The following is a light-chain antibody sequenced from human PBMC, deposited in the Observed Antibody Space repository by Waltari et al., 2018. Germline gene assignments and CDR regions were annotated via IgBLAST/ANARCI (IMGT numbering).Light chain of an antibody. J-gene: IGLJ2*01. CDR3: SSYASSSTFVL. Sequence: QSALTQPASVSGSPGQSITISCTGSSSDVGSYSLVSWYQHHPGKAPKLMIYEGSKRPSGFSNRFSGSKSGNTASLTISGLQAEDEADYYCSSYASSSTFVLFGGGTKLIVL. CDR1: SSDVGSYSL. V-gene: IGLV2-23*03. CDR2: EGS.